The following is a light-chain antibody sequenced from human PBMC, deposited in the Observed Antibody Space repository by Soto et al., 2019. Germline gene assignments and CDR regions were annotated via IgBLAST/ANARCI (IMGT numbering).Light chain of an antibody. Sequence: QSALTQPASVSGSLGQSITISCSGTSSDIGGNNYVSWYQQYPGKAPKLLFYEVNIRPSGVSNRFSGSKSGNTAFLTISGLQSEDEADYYCSSYTISNILLFGGGTKLTVL. J-gene: IGLJ3*02. CDR2: EVN. CDR3: SSYTISNILL. V-gene: IGLV2-14*01. CDR1: SSDIGGNNY.